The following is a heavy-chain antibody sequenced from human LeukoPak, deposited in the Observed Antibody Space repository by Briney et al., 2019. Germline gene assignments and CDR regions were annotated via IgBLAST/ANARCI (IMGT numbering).Heavy chain of an antibody. CDR1: GGSISSGSYY. CDR3: ARVVVVVPAAMGEDAFDI. V-gene: IGHV4-61*02. J-gene: IGHJ3*02. CDR2: IYTSGRT. D-gene: IGHD2-2*01. Sequence: SQXXSLTCTVSGGSISSGSYYWSWIRQPAGTGLEWIGRIYTSGRTNYNPSRKRRVTITVETTKKQFSLKLSSVTAADTAVYYCARVVVVVPAAMGEDAFDIWGQGTMVTVSS.